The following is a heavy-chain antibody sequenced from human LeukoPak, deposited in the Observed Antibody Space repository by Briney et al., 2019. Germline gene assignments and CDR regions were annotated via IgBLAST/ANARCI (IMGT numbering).Heavy chain of an antibody. D-gene: IGHD4-23*01. CDR1: GYTFNTYW. J-gene: IGHJ2*01. CDR3: ARRVVNNRNWYFDL. CDR2: INPSDSDT. V-gene: IGHV5-51*01. Sequence: GESLKISCKGSGYTFNTYWIGWVRQMPGKGREWMGIINPSDSDTTYSPSFQGQVTISADKSINTAYLQWSSLKASDTAMYYCARRVVNNRNWYFDLWGRGTLVTVSS.